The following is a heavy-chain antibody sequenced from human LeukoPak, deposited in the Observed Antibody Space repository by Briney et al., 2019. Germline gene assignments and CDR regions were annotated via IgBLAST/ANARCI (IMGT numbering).Heavy chain of an antibody. CDR3: ARGLRFLEWLLPHWFDP. D-gene: IGHD3-3*01. J-gene: IGHJ5*02. CDR2: IYYSGST. V-gene: IGHV4-39*07. CDR1: GGSISSSSYY. Sequence: SETLSLTCTVSGGSISSSSYYWGWIRQPPGKGLEWIGSIYYSGSTYYNPSLKSRVTISVDTSKNQFSLKLTSVTAADTAVYYCARGLRFLEWLLPHWFDPWGQGTLVIVSS.